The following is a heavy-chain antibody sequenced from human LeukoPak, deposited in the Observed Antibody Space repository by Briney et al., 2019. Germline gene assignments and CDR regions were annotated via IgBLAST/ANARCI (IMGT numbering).Heavy chain of an antibody. J-gene: IGHJ5*02. D-gene: IGHD2-8*01. CDR2: ISHSGSF. V-gene: IGHV4-34*01. Sequence: SETLSLTCAVYGGPFSGYYWSWIRQAPGKGLEWIGEISHSGSFNYNPSLKSRLLILVDTSKNQFSLKLSSVTAADTAVYYCARVTYCTTTSCHPLGWFDPWGQGTLVAVSS. CDR3: ARVTYCTTTSCHPLGWFDP. CDR1: GGPFSGYY.